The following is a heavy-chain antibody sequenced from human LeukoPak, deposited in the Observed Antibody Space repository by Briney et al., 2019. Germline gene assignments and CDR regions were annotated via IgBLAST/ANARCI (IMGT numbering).Heavy chain of an antibody. CDR3: ASRSTYTYGRTGYFDY. Sequence: GRSLRLSCAASGFSFSRYAMHWVRQAPGKGLEWVALISYDGSNKYYADSVKGRFTISRDNSKNTLYLQMNSLRAEDTAVYYCASRSTYTYGRTGYFDYWGQGTLVTVSS. D-gene: IGHD5-18*01. CDR2: ISYDGSNK. J-gene: IGHJ4*02. CDR1: GFSFSRYA. V-gene: IGHV3-30*04.